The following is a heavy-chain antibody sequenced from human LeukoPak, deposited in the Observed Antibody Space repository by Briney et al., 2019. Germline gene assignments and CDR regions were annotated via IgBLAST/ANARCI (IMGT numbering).Heavy chain of an antibody. Sequence: AASVKVSCKASGYTFTGYYMHWVRQAPGQGLEWMGWINPNSGGTNYAQKFQGRVTMTRDTSISTAYMELSRLRSDDTAVYYCAREIRGYYGSGSYPTWFDPWGQGTLVTVSS. V-gene: IGHV1-2*02. CDR2: INPNSGGT. CDR1: GYTFTGYY. D-gene: IGHD3-10*01. CDR3: AREIRGYYGSGSYPTWFDP. J-gene: IGHJ5*02.